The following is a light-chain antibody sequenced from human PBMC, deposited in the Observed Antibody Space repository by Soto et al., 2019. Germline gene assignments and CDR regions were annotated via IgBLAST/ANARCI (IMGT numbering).Light chain of an antibody. J-gene: IGLJ2*01. Sequence: QSALTQPASVSGSPGQSIAISCTGTSSDVGGYYSVSWYQQHPGKAPKLVIYDVSNRPSGVSNRFSGSKSGNTASLTISGLQAEDEADYYCSSYTSSSTRVFGGGPQLTVL. CDR2: DVS. V-gene: IGLV2-14*01. CDR1: SSDVGGYYS. CDR3: SSYTSSSTRV.